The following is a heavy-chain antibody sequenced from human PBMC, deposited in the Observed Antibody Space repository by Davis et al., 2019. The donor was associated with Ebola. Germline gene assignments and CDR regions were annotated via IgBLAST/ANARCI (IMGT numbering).Heavy chain of an antibody. J-gene: IGHJ4*02. Sequence: SVKVSCKTSGYAFTTYAINWVRQAPGQGLEWMGRIIPILGIANYAQKFQGRVTITADKSTSTAYMELSSLRSEDTADYYCARGHNYAHEYWGQGTLVTVSS. CDR1: GYAFTTYA. CDR2: IIPILGIA. CDR3: ARGHNYAHEY. V-gene: IGHV1-69*04. D-gene: IGHD4-11*01.